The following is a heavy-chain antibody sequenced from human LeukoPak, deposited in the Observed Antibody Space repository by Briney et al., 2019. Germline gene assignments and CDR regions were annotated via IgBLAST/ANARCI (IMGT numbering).Heavy chain of an antibody. V-gene: IGHV4-34*01. CDR1: GGSFSVYY. CDR3: ARGPTVIGAFDI. J-gene: IGHJ3*02. CDR2: INHSGST. D-gene: IGHD4-17*01. Sequence: PSETLSLTCAVYGGSFSVYYWNWIRQPPGKGLEWIGEINHSGSTNYNPSLKSRVTISVDTSKNQFSLKLSSVTAADTAVYYCARGPTVIGAFDIWGQGTMVTVSS.